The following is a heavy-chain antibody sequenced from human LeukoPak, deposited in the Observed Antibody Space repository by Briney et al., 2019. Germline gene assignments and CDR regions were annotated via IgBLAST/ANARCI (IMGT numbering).Heavy chain of an antibody. J-gene: IGHJ3*02. CDR1: GYSFNSQG. D-gene: IGHD3-22*01. CDR2: ISAYNGNT. CDR3: ASLKNYYDSSGYLVTDAFDI. V-gene: IGHV1-18*01. Sequence: ASVKVSCKASGYSFNSQGMNWVRQAPGQGLEWMGWISAYNGNTNYAQKLQGRVTMTTDTSTSTAYMELRSLRSDDTAVYYCASLKNYYDSSGYLVTDAFDIWGQGTMVTVSS.